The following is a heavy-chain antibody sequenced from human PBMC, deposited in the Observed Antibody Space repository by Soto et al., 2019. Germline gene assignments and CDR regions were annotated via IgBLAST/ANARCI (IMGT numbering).Heavy chain of an antibody. CDR2: IYYSGST. D-gene: IGHD3-22*01. CDR1: GGSISSSSYY. J-gene: IGHJ4*02. Sequence: NPSETLSLTCTVSGGSISSSSYYWGWIRQPPGKGLEWIGSIYYSGSTYYNPSLKSRVTISVDTSKNQFSLKLSSVTAADTAVYYCATAYDSSYEAFKYYFDYWGQGTLVTVSS. V-gene: IGHV4-39*01. CDR3: ATAYDSSYEAFKYYFDY.